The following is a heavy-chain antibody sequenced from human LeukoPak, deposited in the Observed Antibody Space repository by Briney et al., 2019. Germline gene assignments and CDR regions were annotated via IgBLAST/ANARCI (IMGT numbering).Heavy chain of an antibody. CDR2: IYTSGST. D-gene: IGHD5-18*01. CDR3: ARDLTAANAFDI. Sequence: SQTLSLTCTVSGGSISSYYWSWMRQPAGKGLEWIGRIYTSGSTNYNPSLKSRVTMSVDTSKNQFSLKLSSVTAADTAVYYCARDLTAANAFDIWGQGTMVNVYS. J-gene: IGHJ3*02. V-gene: IGHV4-4*07. CDR1: GGSISSYY.